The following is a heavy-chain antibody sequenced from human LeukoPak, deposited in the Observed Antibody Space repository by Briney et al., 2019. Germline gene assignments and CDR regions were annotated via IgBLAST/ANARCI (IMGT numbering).Heavy chain of an antibody. J-gene: IGHJ4*02. CDR1: GGTFSSYA. CDR2: IIPIFGTA. CDR3: AREGEYSSGCFDY. V-gene: IGHV1-69*01. Sequence: GASVKVSCKASGGTFSSYAISWVRQAPGQGLEWMGGIIPIFGTANYAQKFQGRVTITADESTSTAYMELSSLRSEDTAVYYCAREGEYSSGCFDYWGQGTLVTVSS. D-gene: IGHD6-19*01.